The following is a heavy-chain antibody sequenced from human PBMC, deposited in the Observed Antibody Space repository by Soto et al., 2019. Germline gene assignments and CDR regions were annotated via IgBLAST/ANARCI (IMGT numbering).Heavy chain of an antibody. V-gene: IGHV3-23*01. Sequence: GGSLRLSCAASGFTFSSYAMSWVRQAPGKGLEWVSAISGSGGSTYYADSVKGRFTISRDNSKNTLYLQMNSLRAEDTAVYYCAKVLRPIVVVVAAMYYFDYWGQGTLVTVSS. CDR3: AKVLRPIVVVVAAMYYFDY. CDR1: GFTFSSYA. J-gene: IGHJ4*02. D-gene: IGHD2-15*01. CDR2: ISGSGGST.